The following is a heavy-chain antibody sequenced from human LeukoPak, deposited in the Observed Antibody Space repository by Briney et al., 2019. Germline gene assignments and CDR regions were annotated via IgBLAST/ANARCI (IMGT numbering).Heavy chain of an antibody. CDR3: ASSPNYSVSSFDY. J-gene: IGHJ4*02. V-gene: IGHV4-38-2*01. CDR1: GYSISSGYY. D-gene: IGHD2-21*01. CDR2: IYHSGST. Sequence: PSETLSLTCAVSGYSISSGYYWGWIRQPPGKGLEWIGSIYHSGSTYYNPSLKSRVTISVDTSKNQFSLKLSSVTAADTAVYYCASSPNYSVSSFDYWGQGTLVTVSS.